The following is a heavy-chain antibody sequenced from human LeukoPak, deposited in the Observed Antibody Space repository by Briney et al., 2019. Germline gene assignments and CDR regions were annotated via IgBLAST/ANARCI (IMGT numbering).Heavy chain of an antibody. J-gene: IGHJ3*02. CDR2: INSDGSST. V-gene: IGHV3-74*01. CDR3: ARASAPYYYDSSGYYAAFGAFDI. CDR1: GFTFSSYW. Sequence: GGSLRLSCAASGFTFSSYWMHWVRQAPGKGLVWVSRINSDGSSTSYADSVKGRFTISRDNAKNTLYLQMNSLRAEDTAVYYCARASAPYYYDSSGYYAAFGAFDIWGQGTMVTVSS. D-gene: IGHD3-22*01.